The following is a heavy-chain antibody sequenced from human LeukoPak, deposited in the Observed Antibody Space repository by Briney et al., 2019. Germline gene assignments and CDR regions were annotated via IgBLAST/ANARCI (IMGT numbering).Heavy chain of an antibody. V-gene: IGHV3-30*18. CDR3: AKLTLPIWFGD. D-gene: IGHD3-10*01. CDR1: GFTFSSYG. J-gene: IGHJ4*02. CDR2: ISYDGPNK. Sequence: GGSLRLSCAASGFTFSSYGMHWVRQAPGKGLEWVAVISYDGPNKYYADSVKGRFTISRDNSKNTLYLQMNSLRAEDTAVYYCAKLTLPIWFGDWGQGTLVTVSS.